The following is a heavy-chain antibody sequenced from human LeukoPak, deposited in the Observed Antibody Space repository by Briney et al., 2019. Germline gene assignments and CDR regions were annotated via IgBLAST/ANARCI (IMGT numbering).Heavy chain of an antibody. CDR1: GITLSNYG. J-gene: IGHJ4*02. D-gene: IGHD3-10*01. V-gene: IGHV3-23*01. CDR2: ISGSGGRT. CDR3: AKRGVVIRVILVGFHKEAYYFDS. Sequence: GGSLRLSCAVSGITLSNYGMSWVRQAPGKGLEWVAGISGSGGRTNYADSVKGRYTISRDNPKNTLFLQMNSLRAEDTAVYFCAKRGVVIRVILVGFHKEAYYFDSWGQGALVTVSS.